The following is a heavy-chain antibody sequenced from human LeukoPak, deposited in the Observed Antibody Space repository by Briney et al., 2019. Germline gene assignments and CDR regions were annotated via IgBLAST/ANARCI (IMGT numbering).Heavy chain of an antibody. CDR2: IYYSGST. J-gene: IGHJ5*01. Sequence: SETLSLTCTVSGGSISSSYYWGWIRQPPGKGLEWIGSIYYSGSTYYNPSLKSRVTISVDTSKNQFSLKLSSVTAADTAVYYCARSRQASGLFNSWGQGTLVVVSS. CDR3: ARSRQASGLFNS. CDR1: GGSISSSYY. D-gene: IGHD3-10*01. V-gene: IGHV4-39*01.